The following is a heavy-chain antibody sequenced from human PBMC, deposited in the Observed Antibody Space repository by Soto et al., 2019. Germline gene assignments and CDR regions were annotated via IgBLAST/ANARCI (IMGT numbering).Heavy chain of an antibody. CDR2: IIPIFGTA. Sequence: QVQLVQSGAEVKKPGSSVKVSCKASGGTFSSYAISWVRQAPGQGLEWMGGIIPIFGTANYAQKFQGRVTITADESTSTAYMELSSLRSEDTAVYYCARVGGLYIYGPIVSGGWFDPWGQGTLVTVSS. V-gene: IGHV1-69*01. D-gene: IGHD5-18*01. J-gene: IGHJ5*02. CDR1: GGTFSSYA. CDR3: ARVGGLYIYGPIVSGGWFDP.